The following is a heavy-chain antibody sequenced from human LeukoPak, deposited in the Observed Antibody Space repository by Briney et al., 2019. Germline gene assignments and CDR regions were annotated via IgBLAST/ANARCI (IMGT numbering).Heavy chain of an antibody. Sequence: GGSLRLSCAASGFTVSSNYMSWVRQAPGKGLEWVSVIYSGGSTYYADSVKGRFTISRDNSKNTLYLQMNSLRAEDTAVYYCARVRTLVGAHNWFDPWGQGTLVTVSS. CDR1: GFTVSSNY. CDR2: IYSGGST. CDR3: ARVRTLVGAHNWFDP. J-gene: IGHJ5*02. D-gene: IGHD1-26*01. V-gene: IGHV3-53*01.